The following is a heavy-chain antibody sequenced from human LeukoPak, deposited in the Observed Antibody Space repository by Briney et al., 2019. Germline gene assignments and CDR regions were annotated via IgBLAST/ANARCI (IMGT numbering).Heavy chain of an antibody. D-gene: IGHD4-23*01. CDR1: GYTFTSYG. J-gene: IGHJ5*02. CDR3: AYYGGNSRGWFDP. CDR2: ISSYNGNT. Sequence: ASVKVSCKASGYTFTSYGISGVRQAPGQGLDGMGWISSYNGNTHYAQKLQGRVTMTTDTPPSTAYLELRSLRSGDTAVYLCAYYGGNSRGWFDPWGQGPLVTVLS. V-gene: IGHV1-18*01.